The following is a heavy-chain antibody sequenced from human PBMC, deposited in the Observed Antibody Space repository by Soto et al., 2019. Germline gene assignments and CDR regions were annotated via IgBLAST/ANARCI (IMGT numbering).Heavy chain of an antibody. Sequence: GGSLRLSCSASGFTFSRHAMHWVRQAPGKGLERFFDISYDGRTTHYSNSVRGRFTISRDNSRNTLHLQMDSLRPEDTAVYYCAKNERYCTSTTCPPYYGMDVWGQGTTVTVSS. V-gene: IGHV3-30*04. CDR2: ISYDGRTT. J-gene: IGHJ6*02. D-gene: IGHD2-2*01. CDR1: GFTFSRHA. CDR3: AKNERYCTSTTCPPYYGMDV.